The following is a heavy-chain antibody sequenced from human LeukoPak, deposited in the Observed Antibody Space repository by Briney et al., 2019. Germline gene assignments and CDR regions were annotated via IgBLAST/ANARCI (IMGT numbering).Heavy chain of an antibody. CDR1: GFTFSSYA. CDR3: ARENWP. V-gene: IGHV3-30-3*01. J-gene: IGHJ5*02. Sequence: GGSLRLSCAASGFTFSSYAMHWVRQAPGKGLEWVAVISYDGSNKYYADSVKGRFTISRDNSKNTLYLQMNSLRAEDTAVYYCARENWPWGQGTLVTVSS. D-gene: IGHD1-1*01. CDR2: ISYDGSNK.